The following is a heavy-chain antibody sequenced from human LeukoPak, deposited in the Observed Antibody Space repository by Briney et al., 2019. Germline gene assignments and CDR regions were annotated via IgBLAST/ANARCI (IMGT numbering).Heavy chain of an antibody. Sequence: SETLSLTCTVSGDSIRSSNHFWGWIRQPPGKGLEWIVSVYYSGSTYYNPSLKSRVSSSVDTSKNQFSLKLSSVTAADTAVYYCARHPWYYYDSSGYYFDYWGQGTLVTVSS. CDR3: ARHPWYYYDSSGYYFDY. CDR1: GDSIRSSNHF. CDR2: VYYSGST. J-gene: IGHJ4*02. V-gene: IGHV4-39*07. D-gene: IGHD3-22*01.